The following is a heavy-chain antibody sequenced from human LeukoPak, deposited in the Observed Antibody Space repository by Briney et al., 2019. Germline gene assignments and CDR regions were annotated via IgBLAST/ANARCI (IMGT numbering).Heavy chain of an antibody. CDR3: AKDLIVVGLSGGAFDY. Sequence: GGSLRLSCAASGFTFSSYSMNWVRQAPGKGLEWVSSISSSSSYIYYADSVKGRFTISRDNAKNSLYLQMNSLRAEDTALYYCAKDLIVVGLSGGAFDYWGQGTLVTVSS. J-gene: IGHJ4*02. CDR1: GFTFSSYS. V-gene: IGHV3-21*04. CDR2: ISSSSSYI. D-gene: IGHD3-22*01.